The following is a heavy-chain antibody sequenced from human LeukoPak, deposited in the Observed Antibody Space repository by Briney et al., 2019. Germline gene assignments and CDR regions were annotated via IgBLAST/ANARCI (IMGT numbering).Heavy chain of an antibody. CDR1: GGSISSSSYY. CDR2: IYYSGST. J-gene: IGHJ6*02. V-gene: IGHV4-39*01. Sequence: SETLSLTCTVSGGSISSSSYYWGWIRQPPGKGLEWIGSIYYSGSTYYNPSLKSRVTISVDTSKNQFSLKLSSVTAADTAVYYCARYSGYDFGMDVWGQGTTVTVSS. D-gene: IGHD5-12*01. CDR3: ARYSGYDFGMDV.